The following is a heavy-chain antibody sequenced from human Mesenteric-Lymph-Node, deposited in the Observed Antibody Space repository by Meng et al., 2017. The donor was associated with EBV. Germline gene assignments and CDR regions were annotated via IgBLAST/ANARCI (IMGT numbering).Heavy chain of an antibody. CDR2: IYRGGTK. V-gene: IGHV3-53*01. J-gene: IGHJ4*02. CDR3: ATGHYGDYG. Sequence: VHMVGSGGGLIHPGGSLRLSCAASGFTVNSNFMYWVRQAPGKGLEWVSVIYRGGTKYYADSVKGRFTISRDDSRNTVYLHMNSLRVDDTAVYFCATGHYGDYGRGQGALVTVSS. CDR1: GFTVNSNF. D-gene: IGHD4-17*01.